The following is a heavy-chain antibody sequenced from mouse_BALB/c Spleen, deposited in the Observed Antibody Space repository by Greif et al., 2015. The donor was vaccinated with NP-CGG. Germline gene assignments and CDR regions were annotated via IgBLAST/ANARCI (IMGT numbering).Heavy chain of an antibody. V-gene: IGHV5-6-4*01. CDR1: GFTFSSYT. J-gene: IGHJ3*01. D-gene: IGHD2-14*01. Sequence: DVQLQESGGGLVKPGGSLKLSCAASGFTFSSYTMSWVRQTPGKRLEWVATISSGGSYTYYPDSVKGRFTISRDNAKNTLYLQMSSPKSEDTAMYYCTRDYRYDEGAWFAYWGQGTLVTVSA. CDR3: TRDYRYDEGAWFAY. CDR2: ISSGGSYT.